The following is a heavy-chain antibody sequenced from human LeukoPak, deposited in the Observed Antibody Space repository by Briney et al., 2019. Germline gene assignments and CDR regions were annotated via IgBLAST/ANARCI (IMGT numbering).Heavy chain of an antibody. Sequence: ALVKVSCKASGFTFTSSAVQWVRQTRGQRLEWIGWIVVGSGNTNYAQKFQERVTITRDMSTSTAYMELSSLRSEDTAVYYCARDLGDYYDSSGYPHYWGQGTLVTVSS. CDR2: IVVGSGNT. D-gene: IGHD3-22*01. V-gene: IGHV1-58*01. J-gene: IGHJ4*02. CDR3: ARDLGDYYDSSGYPHY. CDR1: GFTFTSSA.